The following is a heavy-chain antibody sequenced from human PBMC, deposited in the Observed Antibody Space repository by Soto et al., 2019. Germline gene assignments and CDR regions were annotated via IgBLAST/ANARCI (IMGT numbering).Heavy chain of an antibody. CDR2: IYYSGST. CDR1: GVSIISGGYY. D-gene: IGHD3-3*01. J-gene: IGHJ4*02. Sequence: SETLSFTCTVSGVSIISGGYYWSWIRQHPGKGLEWIGYIYYSGSTYYNPSLKSRVTISVDTSKNQFSLKLSSVTAADTAVYYCARTSKGDDFWSGYPLDYWGQGTLVTVSS. CDR3: ARTSKGDDFWSGYPLDY. V-gene: IGHV4-31*03.